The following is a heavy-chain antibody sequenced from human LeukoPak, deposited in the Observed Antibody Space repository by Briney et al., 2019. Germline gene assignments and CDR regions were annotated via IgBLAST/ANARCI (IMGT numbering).Heavy chain of an antibody. CDR2: IIPIFGTA. J-gene: IGHJ4*02. CDR3: ARFSRGIAVAGTWDFDY. V-gene: IGHV1-69*13. CDR1: GGTFSSYA. Sequence: VKVSCKASGGTFSSYAISWVRQAPGQGLEWMGGIIPIFGTANYAQKFQGRVTITADESTSTAYMELSSLRSEDTAVYYCARFSRGIAVAGTWDFDYWGQGTLVTVSS. D-gene: IGHD6-19*01.